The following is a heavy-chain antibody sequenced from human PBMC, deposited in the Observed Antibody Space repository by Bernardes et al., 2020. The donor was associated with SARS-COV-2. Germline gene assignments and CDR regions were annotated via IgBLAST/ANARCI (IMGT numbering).Heavy chain of an antibody. D-gene: IGHD3-22*01. CDR3: ARDTYYYDSSGPGTR. Sequence: GGSLRLSCAASGFTFSSYWMSWVRQAPGKGLEWVANIKQDGSEKYYVDSVKGRFTISRDNAKNSLYLQMNSLRAEDTAVYYCARDTYYYDSSGPGTRWGQGTLVTVSS. CDR1: GFTFSSYW. CDR2: IKQDGSEK. V-gene: IGHV3-7*03. J-gene: IGHJ4*02.